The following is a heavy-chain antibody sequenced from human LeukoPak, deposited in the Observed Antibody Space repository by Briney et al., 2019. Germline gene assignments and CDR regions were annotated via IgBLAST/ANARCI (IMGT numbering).Heavy chain of an antibody. CDR2: ISSSSSYI. CDR1: GFTFSSYS. V-gene: IGHV3-21*01. J-gene: IGHJ5*02. Sequence: KPGGSLRLSCAASGFTFSSYSMNWVRQAPGKGLEWVSSISSSSSYIYYADSVKGRFTISRDNAKNSLYLQMNSLRAEDTAVYYCARIGTRLRYFDTPLGFDPWGQGTLVTVSS. D-gene: IGHD3-9*01. CDR3: ARIGTRLRYFDTPLGFDP.